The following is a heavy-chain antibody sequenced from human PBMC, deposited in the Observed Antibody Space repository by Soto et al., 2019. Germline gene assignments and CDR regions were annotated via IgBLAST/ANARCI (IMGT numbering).Heavy chain of an antibody. J-gene: IGHJ4*01. CDR1: GYTLTELS. CDR2: FDPEDGET. D-gene: IGHD2-2*01. CDR3: ATDSYSTIIMDRFDY. Sequence: GASVKVSCKVSGYTLTELSMHWVRQAPGKGLEWMGGFDPEDGETIYAQKFQGRVTMTEDTSTDTAYMELSSLRSEDTAVYYCATDSYSTIIMDRFDYWGHGILVTVSS. V-gene: IGHV1-24*01.